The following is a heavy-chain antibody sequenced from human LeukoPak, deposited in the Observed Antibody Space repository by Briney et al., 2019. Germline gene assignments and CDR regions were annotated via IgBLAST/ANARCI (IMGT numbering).Heavy chain of an antibody. CDR3: ATVSSLSN. CDR2: ISYDGGYQ. V-gene: IGHV3-30*04. CDR1: GFNFGSYA. Sequence: QPGRSLRLSCAASGFNFGSYAMDWVRQAPGKGLEWVGDISYDGGYQGYAASVRGRFTISRDNSKNTLYLQMNSLRPEDAAVYYCATVSSLSNWGQGTLVTVSS. J-gene: IGHJ4*02.